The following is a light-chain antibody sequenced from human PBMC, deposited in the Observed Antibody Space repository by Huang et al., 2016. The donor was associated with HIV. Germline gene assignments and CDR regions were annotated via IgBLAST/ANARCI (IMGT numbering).Light chain of an antibody. Sequence: IVMTQTPATLPVSPGGRATLSCRASQSVSTNLACYQQKPGQTPRLILYGSTTRATGVPARFSGSGSGTDFTLTINSLHSEDFGIYYCQQYNNWHLTFGGGTKV. V-gene: IGKV3-15*01. CDR1: QSVSTN. CDR3: QQYNNWHLT. J-gene: IGKJ4*01. CDR2: GST.